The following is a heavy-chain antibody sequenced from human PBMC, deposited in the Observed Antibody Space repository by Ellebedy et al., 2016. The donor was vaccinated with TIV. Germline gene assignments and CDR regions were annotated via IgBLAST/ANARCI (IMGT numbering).Heavy chain of an antibody. J-gene: IGHJ4*02. Sequence: ASVKVSXKASGYTFTRYFIHWVRQAPGQGLEWMGIISPISGTTSYAQKFQGRVTMTRDTSTSTVYMDLSGLISEDTAIYYCARDRRNDFWSGSFDYWGQGTLVTVSS. V-gene: IGHV1-46*03. D-gene: IGHD3-3*01. CDR1: GYTFTRYF. CDR3: ARDRRNDFWSGSFDY. CDR2: ISPISGTT.